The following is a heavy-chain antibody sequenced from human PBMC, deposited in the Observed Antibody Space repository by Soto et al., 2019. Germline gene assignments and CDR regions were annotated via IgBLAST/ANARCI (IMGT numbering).Heavy chain of an antibody. V-gene: IGHV4-39*01. CDR2: IYYSGST. D-gene: IGHD3-22*01. CDR3: ARGGSGYYYGPAYYYYGMDV. J-gene: IGHJ6*02. Sequence: SETLSLTCTVSGGSIGSSSYSWGWIRQPPGKGLEWIGSIYYSGSTYYNPSLKSRVTISVDTSKNQFSLKLSSVTAADTAVYYCARGGSGYYYGPAYYYYGMDVWGQGTTVTVSS. CDR1: GGSIGSSSYS.